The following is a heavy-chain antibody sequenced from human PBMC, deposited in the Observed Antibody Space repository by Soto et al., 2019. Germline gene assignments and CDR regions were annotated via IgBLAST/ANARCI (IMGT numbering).Heavy chain of an antibody. J-gene: IGHJ6*02. CDR3: AKNTAMVTYYYGMDV. D-gene: IGHD5-18*01. CDR2: ISGSGGST. V-gene: IGHV3-23*01. Sequence: PGGSLRLSCAASGFTFSSYAMSWVRQSPGKGLEWVSAISGSGGSTYYADSVKGRFTISRDNSKNTLYLQMNSLRAEDTAAYYCAKNTAMVTYYYGMDVWGQGTTVTVSS. CDR1: GFTFSSYA.